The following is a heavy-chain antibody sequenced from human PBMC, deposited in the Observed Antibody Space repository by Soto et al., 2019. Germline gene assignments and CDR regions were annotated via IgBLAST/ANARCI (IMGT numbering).Heavy chain of an antibody. V-gene: IGHV1-69*01. Sequence: QLVQSGSEVKKPGSSVKVSCQASGGTFSGYVVTWVRQAPGQGLEWMGEFVPLFGTTKYARTFPGRLTITAEESTSTAYMELRTLKSDDTAVYYCATQGLGVPSAPYFDNWGQGTLVTVSS. CDR2: FVPLFGTT. J-gene: IGHJ4*02. CDR1: GGTFSGYV. CDR3: ATQGLGVPSAPYFDN.